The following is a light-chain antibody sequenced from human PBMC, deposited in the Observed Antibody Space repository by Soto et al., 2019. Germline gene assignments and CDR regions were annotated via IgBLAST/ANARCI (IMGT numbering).Light chain of an antibody. CDR1: QSVSGD. V-gene: IGKV3-11*01. J-gene: IGKJ1*01. Sequence: EIVLTQSPATLSLSPGQRATLSCRASQSVSGDLAWFQQKPGQAPRLLIYDTYNGATGLPARFSGSGSETAFALTISSLEPEDFAVYYCQQRNTWPWTFGQGTKVEIK. CDR2: DTY. CDR3: QQRNTWPWT.